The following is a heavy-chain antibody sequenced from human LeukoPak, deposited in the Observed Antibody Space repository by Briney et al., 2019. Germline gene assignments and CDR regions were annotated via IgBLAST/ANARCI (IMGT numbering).Heavy chain of an antibody. CDR2: INPNSGGT. V-gene: IGHV1-2*02. Sequence: ASVKVSCKASGYTFTGYYMHWVRQAPGQGLEWMGWINPNSGGTNYAQKFQGRVTMTRDTSISTAYMELSKLRSDDTAVYYCARDRSRIQLWLRGWNYFDYWGQGTLVTVSS. CDR1: GYTFTGYY. D-gene: IGHD5-18*01. CDR3: ARDRSRIQLWLRGWNYFDY. J-gene: IGHJ4*02.